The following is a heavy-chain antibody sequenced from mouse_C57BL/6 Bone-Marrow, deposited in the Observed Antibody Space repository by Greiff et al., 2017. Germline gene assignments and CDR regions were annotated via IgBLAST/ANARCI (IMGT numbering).Heavy chain of an antibody. Sequence: EVQLQESGGGLVKPGGSLKLSCAASGFTFSDYGMHWVRQAPEKGLEWVAYISSGSSTIYYADTVKGRFTISRDNAKNTLFLQMTSLRSEDTAMYYCAREGDIWGYLRRVYYAKDYWGQGTSVTVSS. CDR3: AREGDIWGYLRRVYYAKDY. CDR1: GFTFSDYG. J-gene: IGHJ4*01. V-gene: IGHV5-17*01. D-gene: IGHD2-14*01. CDR2: ISSGSSTI.